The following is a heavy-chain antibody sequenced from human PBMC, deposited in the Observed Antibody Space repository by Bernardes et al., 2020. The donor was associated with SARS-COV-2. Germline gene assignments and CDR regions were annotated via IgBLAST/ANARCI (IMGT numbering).Heavy chain of an antibody. J-gene: IGHJ4*02. Sequence: SETLSLTCVVSGDSISSKNWWIWVRQPPGKGLEWIGEIYHTGTTNYNPSLKSRVTISVDESKSQFSLKLSSVTAADTAVYYCTRGFCSGTGSCYPDYWGQGTLVTVSS. CDR1: GDSISSKNW. CDR3: TRGFCSGTGSCYPDY. D-gene: IGHD1-26*01. V-gene: IGHV4-4*02. CDR2: IYHTGTT.